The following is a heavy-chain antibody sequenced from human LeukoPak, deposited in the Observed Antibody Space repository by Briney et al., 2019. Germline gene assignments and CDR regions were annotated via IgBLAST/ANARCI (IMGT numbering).Heavy chain of an antibody. CDR3: ARATIFGIIDY. CDR1: GGSFSGYY. D-gene: IGHD3-3*01. J-gene: IGHJ4*02. CDR2: INHSGST. Sequence: SETLSLTCAVYGGSFSGYYWSWIRQPPGKGLEWIGEINHSGSTNYNPSLKSRVTISVDTSKNQFSLKLSSVTVADTAVYYCARATIFGIIDYWGQGTLVTVSS. V-gene: IGHV4-34*01.